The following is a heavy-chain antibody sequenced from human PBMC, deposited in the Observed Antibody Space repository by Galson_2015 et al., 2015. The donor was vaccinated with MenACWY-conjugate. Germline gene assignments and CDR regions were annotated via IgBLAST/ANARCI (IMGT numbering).Heavy chain of an antibody. V-gene: IGHV1-24*01. Sequence: SVKVSCKVSGYTLTDLSMYWARQAPGKGLEWMGGFNPGDGKTIYAQRFQGRVTMTEDTSTDTAYMELSSLRSEDTAVYYCAADRRQVRRGWLPYWGQGTLVTVSS. J-gene: IGHJ4*02. CDR2: FNPGDGKT. CDR3: AADRRQVRRGWLPY. CDR1: GYTLTDLS. D-gene: IGHD5-18*01.